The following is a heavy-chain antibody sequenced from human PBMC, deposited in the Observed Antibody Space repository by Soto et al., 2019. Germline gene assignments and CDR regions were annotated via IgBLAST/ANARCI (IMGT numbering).Heavy chain of an antibody. CDR3: ASTYYYDSSGYPNDAFDI. CDR1: GGSFSGYY. D-gene: IGHD3-22*01. J-gene: IGHJ3*02. V-gene: IGHV4-34*01. Sequence: SETLSLTCAVYGGSFSGYYWSWIRQPPGKGLEWIGEINHSGSTNYNPSLKSRVTISVDTSKNQFSLKLSSVTAADTAVYYCASTYYYDSSGYPNDAFDIWGQGTMVT. CDR2: INHSGST.